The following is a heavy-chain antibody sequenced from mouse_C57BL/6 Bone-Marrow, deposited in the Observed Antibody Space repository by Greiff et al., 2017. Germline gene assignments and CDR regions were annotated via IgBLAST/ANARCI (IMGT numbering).Heavy chain of an antibody. CDR1: GFNIKDDY. Sequence: EVQLQQSGAELVRPGASVKLSCTASGFNIKDDYMHWVKQRPEQGLEWIGWIDPENGDTAYASKFQGKATITVDTSSNTAYLQLSSLTSEDTDVYYCTRFAYWGQGTLVTVSA. CDR2: IDPENGDT. CDR3: TRFAY. J-gene: IGHJ3*01. V-gene: IGHV14-4*01.